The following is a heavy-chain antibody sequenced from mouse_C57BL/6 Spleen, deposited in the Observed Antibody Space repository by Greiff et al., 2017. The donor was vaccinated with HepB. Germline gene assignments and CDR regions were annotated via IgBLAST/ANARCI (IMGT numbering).Heavy chain of an antibody. CDR3: ARQLGGFAY. CDR2: ISYDGSN. V-gene: IGHV3-6*01. Sequence: EVKLMESGPGLVKPSQSLSLTCSVTGYSITSGYYWNWIRQFPGNKLERMGYISYDGSNNYNPSLKNRISITRDTSKNQFFLKLNSVTTEDTATYYCARQLGGFAYWGQGTLVTVSA. CDR1: GYSITSGYY. D-gene: IGHD4-1*02. J-gene: IGHJ3*01.